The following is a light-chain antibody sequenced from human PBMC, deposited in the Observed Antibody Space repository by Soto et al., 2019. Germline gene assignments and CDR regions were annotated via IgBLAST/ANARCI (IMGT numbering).Light chain of an antibody. J-gene: IGKJ5*01. CDR3: QQYGSSPIT. CDR1: QSVSSSY. CDR2: DAS. V-gene: IGKV3-20*01. Sequence: EIVLTQSPGTLSLSPGERATLSCRASQSVSSSYLAWYQQKPGQAPSLLIYDASSRATGIPDRFSGSGSGTDFTLTISRLEPEDFAVYYCQQYGSSPITFGQGTRQQIK.